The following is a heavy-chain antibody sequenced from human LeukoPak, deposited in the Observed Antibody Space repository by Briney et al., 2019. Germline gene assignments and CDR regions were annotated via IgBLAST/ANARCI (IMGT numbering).Heavy chain of an antibody. CDR2: INAGNGNT. CDR3: ARVPLWFGELLSDY. CDR1: GYTFTSYA. D-gene: IGHD3-10*01. Sequence: GASVKVSCKASGYTFTSYAMHWVRQAPGQRLEWMGWINAGNGNTKYSQKFQGRVTITRDTSASTAYMELSSLRSEDTAVYYCARVPLWFGELLSDYWGQETLVTVSS. V-gene: IGHV1-3*01. J-gene: IGHJ4*02.